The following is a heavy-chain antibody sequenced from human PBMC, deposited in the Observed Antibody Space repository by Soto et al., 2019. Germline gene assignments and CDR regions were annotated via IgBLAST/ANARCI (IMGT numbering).Heavy chain of an antibody. CDR3: ARVAYNYYSHWFDP. Sequence: QVQLVQSGAEVRKPGASVRVSCKATGYSFTRHDINWLRQAAGPGLEWMGWMNPNSGNAVYAQQFQGRVTMTRNTSITTASIEVTSLKSEDTAVYFGARVAYNYYSHWFDPWGQGTLVTVSS. D-gene: IGHD3-22*01. CDR1: GYSFTRHD. V-gene: IGHV1-8*01. J-gene: IGHJ5*02. CDR2: MNPNSGNA.